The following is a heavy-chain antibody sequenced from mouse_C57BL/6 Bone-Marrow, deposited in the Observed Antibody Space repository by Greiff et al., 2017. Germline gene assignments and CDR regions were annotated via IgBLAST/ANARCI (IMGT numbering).Heavy chain of an antibody. CDR1: GYTFTDYY. CDR3: ARGTAQGFYYAMDD. CDR2: IYPGSGNT. J-gene: IGHJ4*01. V-gene: IGHV1-76*01. D-gene: IGHD3-2*02. Sequence: VQLVESGAELVRPGASVKLSCKASGYTFTDYYINWVKQRPGQGLEWIARIYPGSGNTYYNEKFKGKATLTAEKSSSTAYMQLSSLTSEDSAVYVCARGTAQGFYYAMDDWGQGTSVTVAS.